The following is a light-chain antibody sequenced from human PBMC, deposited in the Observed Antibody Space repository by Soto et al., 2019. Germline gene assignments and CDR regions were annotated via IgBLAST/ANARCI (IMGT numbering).Light chain of an antibody. J-gene: IGKJ3*01. CDR2: AAS. V-gene: IGKV3-20*01. Sequence: IVMTQSPATLSVSPGERATLSCRASQSVRSNLAWYQQKPGQAPRLVIYAASTRATGIPDRFSGSGSGTDFTLTISRLEPEDFAVYYCQHYGTSFTFGPGTKVDIK. CDR3: QHYGTSFT. CDR1: QSVRSN.